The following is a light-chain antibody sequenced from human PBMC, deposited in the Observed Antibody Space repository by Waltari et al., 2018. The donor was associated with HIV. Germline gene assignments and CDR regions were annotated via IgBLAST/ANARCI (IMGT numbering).Light chain of an antibody. CDR3: QQRSNWPRA. V-gene: IGKV3-11*01. J-gene: IGKJ3*01. Sequence: EIVLTQSPATLSLSPGERATLSCRASQSVSSYLAWYQQKPAQAPRLLIEDASNRATGIPARFSGSGSGTDFTLTISSLEPEDFAVYDCQQRSNWPRAFGPGTKVDIK. CDR2: DAS. CDR1: QSVSSY.